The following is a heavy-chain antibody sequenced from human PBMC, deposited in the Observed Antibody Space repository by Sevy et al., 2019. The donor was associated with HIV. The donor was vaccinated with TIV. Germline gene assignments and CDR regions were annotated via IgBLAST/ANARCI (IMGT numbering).Heavy chain of an antibody. CDR3: AREVGSGWYYGLDV. J-gene: IGHJ6*02. V-gene: IGHV1-69*13. Sequence: GASVKVSCKASGGTFNNYAISWVRQAPGEGLEWMGGIIPIFDKIKYAQRFQGRVTMTAEESTRTAYLELNSLRSEDTAVYYCAREVGSGWYYGLDVWGQGTTVTISS. D-gene: IGHD6-19*01. CDR1: GGTFNNYA. CDR2: IIPIFDKI.